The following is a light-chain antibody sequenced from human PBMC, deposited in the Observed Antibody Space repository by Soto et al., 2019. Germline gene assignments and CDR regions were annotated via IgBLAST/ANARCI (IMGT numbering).Light chain of an antibody. CDR2: GAS. Sequence: EIVMTQSPATLSVSPGERATLSCRASQSVSSNLAWYQQKPGQAPRLLTYGASTRAPGIPARFSGSGSGTEFTLTISSLQSDDFGVYYCRQHNNLPQTFGQGTKVDIK. J-gene: IGKJ1*01. V-gene: IGKV3-15*01. CDR1: QSVSSN. CDR3: RQHNNLPQT.